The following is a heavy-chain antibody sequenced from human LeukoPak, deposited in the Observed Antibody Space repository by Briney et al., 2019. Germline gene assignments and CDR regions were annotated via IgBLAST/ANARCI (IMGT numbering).Heavy chain of an antibody. D-gene: IGHD2-21*02. Sequence: GASVKVSCKATGYPFTDYYIHWVRQAPGQRLEWMGWINPRSGGTNFTQKFQGRVTMTRDTPLNTAYMDLSGLTSDDTAVHYCAREGNSFETRGLRVTFWFDPWGQGTLVTVSS. CDR1: GYPFTDYY. V-gene: IGHV1-2*02. CDR3: AREGNSFETRGLRVTFWFDP. J-gene: IGHJ5*02. CDR2: INPRSGGT.